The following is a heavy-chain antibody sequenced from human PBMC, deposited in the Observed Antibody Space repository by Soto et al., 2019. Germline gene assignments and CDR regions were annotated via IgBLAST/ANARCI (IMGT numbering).Heavy chain of an antibody. Sequence: SMTLSETWTSSNASTVRPSCYSSWVRQPPGKGLEWIGAIYYDGTTYYTESLKSRVSISVDTSKKQFSLKVNSVTAADTAVYFCARHVLNCNSVLLDLHASAFWGHGAVVT. CDR3: ARHVLNCNSVLLDLHASAF. D-gene: IGHD2-15*01. V-gene: IGHV4-39*01. CDR2: IYYDGTT. J-gene: IGHJ3*01. CDR1: NASTVRPSCY.